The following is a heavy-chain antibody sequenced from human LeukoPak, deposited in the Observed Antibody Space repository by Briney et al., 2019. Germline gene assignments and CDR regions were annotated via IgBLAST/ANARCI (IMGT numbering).Heavy chain of an antibody. J-gene: IGHJ4*02. D-gene: IGHD3-10*01. CDR3: ARLTMVRGVIRSFDY. CDR1: GYSFTSYW. Sequence: GESLKISCKGSGYSFTSYWIGWVRQMPGKGLEWMGIIYPGDSDTRYSPSFQGQVTISADKSISTAYLQWSSLKASDTAMYYCARLTMVRGVIRSFDYWGQGTLVTVSS. CDR2: IYPGDSDT. V-gene: IGHV5-51*01.